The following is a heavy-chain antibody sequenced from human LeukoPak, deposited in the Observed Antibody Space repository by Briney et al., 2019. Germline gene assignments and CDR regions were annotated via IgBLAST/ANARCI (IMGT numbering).Heavy chain of an antibody. V-gene: IGHV3-23*01. CDR3: VIWGDYDVLTGYYVPDY. CDR1: GFTFSNYA. J-gene: IGHJ4*02. Sequence: GASLRLSWVASGFTFSNYAMSWVRQAPVKGLEWVSAITGSGTNTYYADSVKGRFTISRDNSKNTVFLQMNSLRHEDTAIYYCVIWGDYDVLTGYYVPDYWGQGTLVTVSS. D-gene: IGHD3-9*01. CDR2: ITGSGTNT.